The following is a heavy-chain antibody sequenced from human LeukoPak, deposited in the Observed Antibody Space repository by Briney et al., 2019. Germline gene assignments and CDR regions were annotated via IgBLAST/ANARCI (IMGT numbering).Heavy chain of an antibody. V-gene: IGHV4-61*02. Sequence: PSETLSLTCTVSGNSISSGDNYWSWIRQPAGKGLEWIGRIYTSGSTNYNPSLKSRVTISVDTSKNQFSLKLSSVTAADTAVYYCARDREGLYDSSGYSSYYYYYMDVWGKGTTVTISS. D-gene: IGHD3-22*01. CDR3: ARDREGLYDSSGYSSYYYYYMDV. CDR1: GNSISSGDNY. J-gene: IGHJ6*03. CDR2: IYTSGST.